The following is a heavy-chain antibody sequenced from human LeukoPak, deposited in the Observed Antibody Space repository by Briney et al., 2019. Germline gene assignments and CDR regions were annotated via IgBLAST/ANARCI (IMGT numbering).Heavy chain of an antibody. J-gene: IGHJ4*02. CDR2: IIPILGIA. CDR1: GYTFTSYA. Sequence: ASVKVSCKASGYTFTSYAISWVRQAPGQGLEWMGRIIPILGIANYAQKFQGRVTITADKSTSTAYMELSSLRSEDTAAYYCARPGYGDYGGYYFDYWGQGTLVTVSS. V-gene: IGHV1-69*04. D-gene: IGHD4-17*01. CDR3: ARPGYGDYGGYYFDY.